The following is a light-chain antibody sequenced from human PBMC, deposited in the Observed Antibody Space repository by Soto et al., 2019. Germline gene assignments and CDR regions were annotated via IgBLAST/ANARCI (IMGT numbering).Light chain of an antibody. V-gene: IGLV2-23*02. Sequence: QSALTQPASVSGSPGQLITISCTGSSSDVGRYDLVSWYQQHPGKVPKLIIHEVTKRSSGLSNRFSGSKSGNTASLTISGLQAEDEADYYCCSYAGSSTYDFGTGTKVTVL. CDR2: EVT. J-gene: IGLJ1*01. CDR3: CSYAGSSTYD. CDR1: SSDVGRYDL.